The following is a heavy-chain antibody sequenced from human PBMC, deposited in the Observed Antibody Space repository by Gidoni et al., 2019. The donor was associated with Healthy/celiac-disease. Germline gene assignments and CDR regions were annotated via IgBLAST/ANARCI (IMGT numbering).Heavy chain of an antibody. CDR1: GFTFSSDG. Sequence: QVQLVESGGGVVQPGRALRLSGAASGFTFSSDGMHWVRQAPGKGREWVAVICDDGSNNYYAASVKGRFTTSRDNSKNTLYLQMNSLRAEDTAVYYCARSGTGYCSSTSCPFDYWGQGTLVTVSS. J-gene: IGHJ4*02. D-gene: IGHD2-2*01. CDR2: ICDDGSNN. CDR3: ARSGTGYCSSTSCPFDY. V-gene: IGHV3-33*01.